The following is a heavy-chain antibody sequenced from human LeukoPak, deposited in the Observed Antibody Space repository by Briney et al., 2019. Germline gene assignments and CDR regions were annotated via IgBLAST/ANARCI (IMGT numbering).Heavy chain of an antibody. CDR1: GGSISSSSYY. V-gene: IGHV4-39*07. CDR2: IYYSGST. D-gene: IGHD1-26*01. J-gene: IGHJ3*02. Sequence: MSSETLSLTCTVSGGSISSSSYYWGWIRQPPGKGLEWIGSIYYSGSTNYNPSLKSRVSISLDESKKQFSLKLASVTAADTALYYCARSVSGTYGAVDNWGPGTTVAVSA. CDR3: ARSVSGTYGAVDN.